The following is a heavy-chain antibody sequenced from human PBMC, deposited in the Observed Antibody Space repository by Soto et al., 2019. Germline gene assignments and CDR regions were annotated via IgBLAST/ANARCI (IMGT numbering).Heavy chain of an antibody. CDR3: ARRPHCSGGICYYGLDN. CDR1: GYTFPNSY. V-gene: IGHV1-8*01. CDR2: MNPDSGHA. J-gene: IGHJ4*02. Sequence: ASVKVSCKASGYTFPNSYINWVRQAPGQGLEWMGWMNPDSGHAAYAQKFQGRVTLTTSTSTSTVYMEMRSLGSEDTAVYYCARRPHCSGGICYYGLDNWGQGTLVTVSS. D-gene: IGHD2-15*01.